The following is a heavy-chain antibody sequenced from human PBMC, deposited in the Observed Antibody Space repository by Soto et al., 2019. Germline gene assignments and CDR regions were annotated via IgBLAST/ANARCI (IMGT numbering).Heavy chain of an antibody. D-gene: IGHD3-3*01. CDR1: GFTFSSYG. V-gene: IGHV3-30*18. CDR2: ISYDGSNK. CDR3: AKVRESYDFWRGYYMRRYYYYYGMDV. J-gene: IGHJ6*02. Sequence: PGGSLRLSCAASGFTFSSYGMHWVRQAPGKGLEWVAVISYDGSNKYYADSVNGRFTISRDNSNNTLYLQMNSLRAADTAVYYCAKVRESYDFWRGYYMRRYYYYYGMDVWGQGTTVTVSS.